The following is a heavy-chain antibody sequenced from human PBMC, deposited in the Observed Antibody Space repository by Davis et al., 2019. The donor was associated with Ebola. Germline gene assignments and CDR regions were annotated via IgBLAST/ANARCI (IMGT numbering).Heavy chain of an antibody. CDR1: GGSISSGGYS. V-gene: IGHV4-61*08. CDR2: IYYSGST. Sequence: SETLSLTCAVSGGSISSGGYSWSWIRQPPGKGLEWIGYIYYSGSTNYNPSLKSRVTISVDTSKNQFSLKLSSVTAADTAVYYCARSGVRGVIPRYNWFDPWGQGTLVTVSS. CDR3: ARSGVRGVIPRYNWFDP. D-gene: IGHD3-10*01. J-gene: IGHJ5*02.